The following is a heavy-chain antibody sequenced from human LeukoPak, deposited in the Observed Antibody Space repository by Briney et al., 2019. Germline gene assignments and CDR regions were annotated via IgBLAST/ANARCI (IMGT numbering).Heavy chain of an antibody. CDR3: ASDWQWVFDY. J-gene: IGHJ4*02. D-gene: IGHD6-19*01. Sequence: SETLSLTCSVSDGSMKSYHWSWIRQPAGKGLEWIGRIYTSGSTDYNPSLMSRVTMSVDTSKNQFSLKLRSMTAADTAVYYCASDWQWVFDYWGQGTLVTVSS. CDR2: IYTSGST. CDR1: DGSMKSYH. V-gene: IGHV4-4*07.